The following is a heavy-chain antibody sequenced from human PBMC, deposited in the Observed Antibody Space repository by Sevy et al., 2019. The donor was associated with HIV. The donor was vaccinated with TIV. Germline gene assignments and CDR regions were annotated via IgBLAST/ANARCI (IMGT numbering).Heavy chain of an antibody. CDR2: ISSSSSTI. D-gene: IGHD6-13*01. CDR3: AREGRIAAAGKDY. Sequence: GGSLRLSCAASGFTFSSYSMNWVRQAPGKGLEWVSYISSSSSTIYYADSVKGRFTISRDNAKNSLYLQMNSLRAEDTAVYYCAREGRIAAAGKDYWGQGTLVTVSS. J-gene: IGHJ4*02. CDR1: GFTFSSYS. V-gene: IGHV3-48*01.